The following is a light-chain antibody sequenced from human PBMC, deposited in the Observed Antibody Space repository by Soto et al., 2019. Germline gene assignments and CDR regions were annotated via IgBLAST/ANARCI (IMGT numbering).Light chain of an antibody. Sequence: EIVMTQSPATLSVSPGERATLSCRASQSVGTNLAWYQQKPGQAPRLLIFGASTRATGFPARFSGSGSGTEFTLTISSLQSEDCAIYYCQQYHTWPITFGGGTKVDIK. CDR1: QSVGTN. CDR3: QQYHTWPIT. CDR2: GAS. V-gene: IGKV3-15*01. J-gene: IGKJ4*01.